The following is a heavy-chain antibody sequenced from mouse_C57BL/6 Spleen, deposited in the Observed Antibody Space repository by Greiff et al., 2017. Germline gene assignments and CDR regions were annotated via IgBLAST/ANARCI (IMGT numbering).Heavy chain of an antibody. Sequence: QVQLQQPGAELVMPGASVKLSCKASGYTFTSYWMHWVKQRPGQGLEWIGEIDPSDSYTNYNQKFKGKSTLTVDKSSSTAYMQLSSLTSEDSAVYYCARSWERDYYGSSPLFDYWGQGTTLTVSS. J-gene: IGHJ2*01. CDR2: IDPSDSYT. CDR3: ARSWERDYYGSSPLFDY. V-gene: IGHV1-69*01. D-gene: IGHD1-1*01. CDR1: GYTFTSYW.